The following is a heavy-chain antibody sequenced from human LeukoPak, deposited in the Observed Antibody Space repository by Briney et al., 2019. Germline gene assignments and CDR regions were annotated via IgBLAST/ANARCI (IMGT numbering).Heavy chain of an antibody. CDR2: ISAYNGNT. V-gene: IGHV1-18*01. CDR1: VYTLHRQG. CDR3: VSRAVVRYFDD. D-gene: IGHD5/OR15-5a*01. Sequence: GASVKVSCKPSVYTLHRQGFSWVRQAPGHGLEWMGWISAYNGNTNYAQKLQPRVTKHTDTSTNAAYLQLRSLRSDVTNGRYLVSRAVVRYFDDWGEGTLVTVSS. J-gene: IGHJ4*02.